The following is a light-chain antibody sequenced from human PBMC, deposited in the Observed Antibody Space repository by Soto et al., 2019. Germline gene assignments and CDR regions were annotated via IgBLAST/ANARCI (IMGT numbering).Light chain of an antibody. CDR1: SSNTGSNY. CDR2: TNN. Sequence: QSVLTQPPSASGTPGQRVTISCSGSSSNTGSNYVYWYQQLPGTATKLLIDTNNQRPSGVPDRFSGSKSGTSASLAISGLRSEDEANYYCAAWDDSLSGRVFGGGTKLTVL. V-gene: IGLV1-47*01. J-gene: IGLJ2*01. CDR3: AAWDDSLSGRV.